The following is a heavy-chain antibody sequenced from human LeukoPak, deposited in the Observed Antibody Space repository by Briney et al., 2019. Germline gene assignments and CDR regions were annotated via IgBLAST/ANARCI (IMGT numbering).Heavy chain of an antibody. CDR2: IYDSGST. CDR3: ARGRVKNTVWGSYRSGYYFDY. CDR1: GGSISSYY. Sequence: PSETLSLTCTVSGGSISSYYWSWIRQPPGKGLEWIGYIYDSGSTNYNPSLKSRVTISVDTSKNQFSLKLSSVTAADTAVYYCARGRVKNTVWGSYRSGYYFDYWGQGTLVTVSS. D-gene: IGHD3-16*02. V-gene: IGHV4-59*12. J-gene: IGHJ4*02.